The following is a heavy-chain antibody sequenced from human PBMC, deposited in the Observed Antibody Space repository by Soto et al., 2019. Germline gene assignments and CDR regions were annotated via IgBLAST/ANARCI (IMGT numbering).Heavy chain of an antibody. CDR3: ARIPRYSFPTSDDLDS. D-gene: IGHD5-18*01. CDR2: ITPIYPTT. J-gene: IGHJ4*02. CDR1: GGTFYTYT. Sequence: QVQLVQSGAEVRKPGSSVQVSCKASGGTFYTYTFSWVRQAPGQGLEWMGSITPIYPTTNYAEKFQGRLTVTADCSTNTAYMELNSLTSEDTAVYYCARIPRYSFPTSDDLDSWGQGTLFTVSS. V-gene: IGHV1-69*15.